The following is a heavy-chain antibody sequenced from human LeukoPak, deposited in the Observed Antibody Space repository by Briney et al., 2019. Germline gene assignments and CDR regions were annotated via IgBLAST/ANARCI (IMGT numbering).Heavy chain of an antibody. CDR3: AKGGGYEAQYYYYYLDV. CDR1: GFTFSDYA. D-gene: IGHD5-12*01. J-gene: IGHJ6*03. CDR2: ISYDGSNK. V-gene: IGHV3-30*04. Sequence: AGGSLRLSCAASGFTFSDYAMSWVRQAPGKGLEWVAVISYDGSNKYYADSVKGRFTISRDNSKNTLYLQMKSLRAEDTAVYYCAKGGGYEAQYYYYYLDVWGKGTTVTISS.